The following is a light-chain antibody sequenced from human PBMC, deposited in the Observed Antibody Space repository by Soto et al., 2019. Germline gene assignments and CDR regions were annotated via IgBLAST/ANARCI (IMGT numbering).Light chain of an antibody. Sequence: EIVMTQSPATLSVSPGERATLSCRASQSVSSNLAWYQQKPGQAPRLLISGASTRATGIPARFSGSGSGTEFALTISSLQSEDFALYYCQQYSSWPRTFGQGTKVEIK. CDR1: QSVSSN. V-gene: IGKV3-15*01. J-gene: IGKJ1*01. CDR3: QQYSSWPRT. CDR2: GAS.